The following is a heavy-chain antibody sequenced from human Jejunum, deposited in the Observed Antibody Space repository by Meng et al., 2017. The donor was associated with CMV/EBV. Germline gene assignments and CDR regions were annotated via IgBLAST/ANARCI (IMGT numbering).Heavy chain of an antibody. CDR2: IAPIPDIT. CDR1: GGTFTNNA. CDR3: ASGVGYGRDAFDI. J-gene: IGHJ3*02. D-gene: IGHD2-15*01. Sequence: GGTFTNNAISWVRQAPGQGLEWMGAIAPIPDITNYAQSFQGRVTISADRSTSTVHMELSSLRSEDTAVYYCASGVGYGRDAFDIWGQGTMVTVSS. V-gene: IGHV1-69*10.